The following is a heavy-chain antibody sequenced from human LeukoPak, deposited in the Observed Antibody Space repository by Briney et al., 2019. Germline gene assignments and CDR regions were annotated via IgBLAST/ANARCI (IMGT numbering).Heavy chain of an antibody. J-gene: IGHJ6*03. CDR3: ARAGYYDSSGYYYFSGYYYYMDV. Sequence: GGSLRLSCAASGFTFSSYEMNWVRQAPGKGLEWVSYISSSGSTIYYADSVKGRFTISRDNAKNSLYLQMNSLRAEDTAVYYCARAGYYDSSGYYYFSGYYYYMDVWGKGTTVTISS. D-gene: IGHD3-22*01. CDR1: GFTFSSYE. CDR2: ISSSGSTI. V-gene: IGHV3-48*03.